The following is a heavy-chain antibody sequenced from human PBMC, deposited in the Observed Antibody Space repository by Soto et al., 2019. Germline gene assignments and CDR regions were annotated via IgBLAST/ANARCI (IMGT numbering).Heavy chain of an antibody. J-gene: IGHJ3*02. CDR2: IWYDGSKK. V-gene: IGHV3-33*01. D-gene: IGHD6-13*01. CDR3: ARGWAASASGFEI. CDR1: GFTFSSYG. Sequence: QVQLVESGGGVVQPGRSLRLSCEASGFTFSSYGIHWVRQAPGKGLEWVAVIWYDGSKKYYADSVKGRFTISRDNVKTTVYVQMNSLRAEDTALYYCARGWAASASGFEIWGQGTMVTVSS.